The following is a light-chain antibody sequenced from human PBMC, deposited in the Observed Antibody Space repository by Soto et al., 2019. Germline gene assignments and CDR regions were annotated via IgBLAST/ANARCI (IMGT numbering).Light chain of an antibody. CDR2: GTS. Sequence: EIVLTQSPGTLSLSPGERATLSCRASQSVPSNYLAWYQQRPGQAPRLLIFGTSSMATGIPFKFSGSGSGTDFTLTIARLEPDDFAEYYCQYYDSPSWTFGQGTKVEI. CDR1: QSVPSNY. CDR3: QYYDSPSWT. J-gene: IGKJ1*01. V-gene: IGKV3-20*01.